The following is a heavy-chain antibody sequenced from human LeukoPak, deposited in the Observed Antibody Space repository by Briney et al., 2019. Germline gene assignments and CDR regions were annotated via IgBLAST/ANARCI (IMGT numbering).Heavy chain of an antibody. CDR3: ARGSSGWYPDY. V-gene: IGHV1-3*01. Sequence: ASVKVSCKASGYTFTSYAMHWVRQAPGQRLEWMGWINAGNGNTKYPQKFQGRVTITRDTSASTAYMELSSLRSEDTAVYYCARGSSGWYPDYWGQGTLVTVSS. CDR1: GYTFTSYA. D-gene: IGHD6-19*01. CDR2: INAGNGNT. J-gene: IGHJ4*02.